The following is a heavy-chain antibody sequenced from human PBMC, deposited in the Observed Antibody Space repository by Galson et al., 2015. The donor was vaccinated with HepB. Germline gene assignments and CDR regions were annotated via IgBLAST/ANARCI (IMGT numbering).Heavy chain of an antibody. J-gene: IGHJ3*02. CDR2: ISTNGANI. CDR3: ATVLFSSGAYWTFEM. CDR1: GFTFSRHT. V-gene: IGHV3-48*04. Sequence: SLRLSCAASGFTFSRHTMRWVRQTPGQGLQWLSYISTNGANIHYADSVKGRFTVARDNAKNTMFLQMNSLRAEDTAVYYCATVLFSSGAYWTFEMWGQGTLVTVSS. D-gene: IGHD3-22*01.